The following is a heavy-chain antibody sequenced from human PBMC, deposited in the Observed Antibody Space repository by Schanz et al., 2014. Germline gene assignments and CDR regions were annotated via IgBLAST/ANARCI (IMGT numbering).Heavy chain of an antibody. D-gene: IGHD1-1*01. J-gene: IGHJ4*02. V-gene: IGHV3-13*01. Sequence: EVQLLDSGGGLVQPGGSLRLSCAASGFTFSTYAMSWVRQGTGKGLEWVSTIGYLGDTYYPDSVKGRFTVSRDSGQNSLYLQMNSLRAGDTAVYYCARGTDWNLHYWGQGALVTVSS. CDR3: ARGTDWNLHY. CDR1: GFTFSTYA. CDR2: IGYLGDT.